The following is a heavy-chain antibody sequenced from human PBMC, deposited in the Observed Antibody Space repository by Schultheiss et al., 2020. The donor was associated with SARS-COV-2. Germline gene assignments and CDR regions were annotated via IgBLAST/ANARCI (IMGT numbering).Heavy chain of an antibody. CDR1: GYTFTGYY. CDR2: INPNSGGT. CDR3: ARVRPAVAGTSPGYGMDV. V-gene: IGHV1-2*04. Sequence: ASVKVSCKASGYTFTGYYMHWVRQAPGQGLEWMGWINPNSGGTNYAQNFQGWVTMTRDTSISTAYMQLRRLRSDDTAVYYCARVRPAVAGTSPGYGMDVWGQGTTVTVSS. D-gene: IGHD6-19*01. J-gene: IGHJ6*02.